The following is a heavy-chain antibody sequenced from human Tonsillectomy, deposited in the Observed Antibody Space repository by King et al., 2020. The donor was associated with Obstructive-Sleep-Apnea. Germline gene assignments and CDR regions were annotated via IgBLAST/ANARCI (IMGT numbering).Heavy chain of an antibody. D-gene: IGHD4-17*01. J-gene: IGHJ2*01. Sequence: TLKESGPALVKPPQTLTLTCTFSGFSLSTSGMCVSWIRQPPGKALEWLARIDWDDDKYYSTSLKTRLTISKDTSKNQVVLTMTNMDPVDTATYYCARIRIPDYGDYGGSWAAYFDLWGRGTLVTVSS. V-gene: IGHV2-70*11. CDR1: GFSLSTSGMC. CDR2: IDWDDDK. CDR3: ARIRIPDYGDYGGSWAAYFDL.